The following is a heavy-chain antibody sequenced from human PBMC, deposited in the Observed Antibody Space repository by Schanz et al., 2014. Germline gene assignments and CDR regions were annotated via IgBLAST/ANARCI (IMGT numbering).Heavy chain of an antibody. CDR3: AKDLHSNSGNYYSYYFDS. J-gene: IGHJ4*02. CDR2: ISGSGGST. V-gene: IGHV3-23*01. CDR1: GFTFTNYA. D-gene: IGHD3-10*01. Sequence: EVQLLESGGGLVQPGGSLRLSCAASGFTFTNYAMTWVRQAPGKGLEWVSGISGSGGSTYDADSVKARFTISRDNSKNSVSLQMDSLRPEDTAVYFCAKDLHSNSGNYYSYYFDSWGAGALVTVSS.